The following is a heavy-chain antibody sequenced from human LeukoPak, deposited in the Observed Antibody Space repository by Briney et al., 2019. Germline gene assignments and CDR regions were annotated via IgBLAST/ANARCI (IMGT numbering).Heavy chain of an antibody. J-gene: IGHJ4*02. CDR1: GFTFSSYA. CDR2: ISGSGGST. D-gene: IGHD3-16*02. V-gene: IGHV3-23*01. Sequence: PGGSLRLSCAASGFTFSSYAMSWVRQAPGKGLEWVSAISGSGGSTYYADSVKGRFTISRDNSKNTLYLQMNSLRAEDTAVYYCAKDSDYVWGSYRYPLYYDYWGQGTLVTVSS. CDR3: AKDSDYVWGSYRYPLYYDY.